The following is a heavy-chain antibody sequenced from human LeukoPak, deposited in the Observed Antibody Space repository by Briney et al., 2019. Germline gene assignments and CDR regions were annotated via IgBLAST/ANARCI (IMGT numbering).Heavy chain of an antibody. J-gene: IGHJ3*01. Sequence: GGSLSLSCAASGYIHPQYAMRGVRQAPAMGLEGVSSILGTGYSKYYADSVRDRLTVSRDNPKHTLYLQMNSLRAGDARVYFCARRGDDSGGYWRACDVWGKGTIHTVSS. V-gene: IGHV3-23*01. CDR1: GYIHPQYA. CDR2: ILGTGYSK. D-gene: IGHD1-26*01. CDR3: ARRGDDSGGYWRACDV.